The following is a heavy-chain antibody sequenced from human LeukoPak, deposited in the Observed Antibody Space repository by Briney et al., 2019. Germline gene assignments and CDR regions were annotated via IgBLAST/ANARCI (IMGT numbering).Heavy chain of an antibody. CDR3: ARVPVLWFGELLTYYYYYMDV. Sequence: ASVKVSCKASGYTFTSYAMNWVRQAPGQGLEWMGWISAYNGNTNYAQKLQGRVTMTTDTSTSTAYMELRSLRSDDTAVYYCARVPVLWFGELLTYYYYYMDVWGKGTTVTISS. D-gene: IGHD3-10*01. J-gene: IGHJ6*03. CDR1: GYTFTSYA. CDR2: ISAYNGNT. V-gene: IGHV1-18*01.